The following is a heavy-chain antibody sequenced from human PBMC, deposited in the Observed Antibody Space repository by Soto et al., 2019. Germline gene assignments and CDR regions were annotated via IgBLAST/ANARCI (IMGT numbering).Heavy chain of an antibody. V-gene: IGHV4-34*01. CDR1: GGSFSGYY. CDR2: INHSGST. J-gene: IGHJ5*02. CDR3: ARAGIVVVPAANWFDP. Sequence: SETLSLTCAVYGGSFSGYYWSWIRQPPGKGLEWIGEINHSGSTNYNPSLKSRVTISVDTSKNQFSLKLSSVTAADTAVYYCARAGIVVVPAANWFDPWGQGTLVTVSS. D-gene: IGHD2-2*01.